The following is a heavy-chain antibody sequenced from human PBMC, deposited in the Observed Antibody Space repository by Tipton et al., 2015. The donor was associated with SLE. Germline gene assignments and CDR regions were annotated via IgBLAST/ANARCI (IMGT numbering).Heavy chain of an antibody. CDR1: GFTFSNYA. CDR3: ARQPVPHSSGYYYYFDY. CDR2: ISDSGGGT. Sequence: SLRLSCAASGFTFSNYAMTWVRQAPGKGLEWASVISDSGGGTNYADFVKGRFTISRDNSKDTVYLEMNSLRAEDTALYYCARQPVPHSSGYYYYFDYWGQGTLVTVSP. V-gene: IGHV3-23*01. J-gene: IGHJ4*02. D-gene: IGHD3-22*01.